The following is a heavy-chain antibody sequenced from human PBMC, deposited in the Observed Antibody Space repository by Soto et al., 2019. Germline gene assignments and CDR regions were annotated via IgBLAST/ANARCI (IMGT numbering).Heavy chain of an antibody. D-gene: IGHD2-21*02. CDR1: GGSISSSSYY. CDR2: IYHSGST. J-gene: IGHJ6*02. Sequence: SETLSLTCTVSGGSISSSSYYWGWIRQPPGKGLEWIGYIYHSGSTYYNPSLKSRVTISVDTSKNQFSLKLSSVTAADTAVYYCARETLYCGGDCFRDYYYYGMDVWGQGTTVTVSS. CDR3: ARETLYCGGDCFRDYYYYGMDV. V-gene: IGHV4-39*07.